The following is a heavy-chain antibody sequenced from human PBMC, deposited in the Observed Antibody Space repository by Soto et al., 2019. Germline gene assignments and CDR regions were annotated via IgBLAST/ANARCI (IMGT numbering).Heavy chain of an antibody. CDR1: GTSISSYY. V-gene: IGHV4-59*01. CDR3: ARGSCSSASCYTGDY. CDR2: IYFTGST. D-gene: IGHD2-2*01. Sequence: PSETLSLTCTVSGTSISSYYWSWIRQPPGKGLEWIGYIYFTGSTNYNPSLKSRVTISVDTSKNQFSLNLGSVTAADTAVYYCARGSCSSASCYTGDYWGQGALVTVSS. J-gene: IGHJ4*02.